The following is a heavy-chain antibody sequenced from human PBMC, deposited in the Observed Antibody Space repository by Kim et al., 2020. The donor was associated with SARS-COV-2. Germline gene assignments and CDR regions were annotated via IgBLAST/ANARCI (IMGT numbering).Heavy chain of an antibody. Sequence: GGSLRLSCAASGFTFSSHAMSWVRQAPGKGLEWVSGISGSGGSTNYADSVKGRFTISRDNSKNTLYLQMNSLRGEDTAVYYCARAPGVLTMGYWGQGTLV. D-gene: IGHD3-9*01. CDR3: ARAPGVLTMGY. CDR1: GFTFSSHA. CDR2: ISGSGGST. J-gene: IGHJ4*02. V-gene: IGHV3-23*01.